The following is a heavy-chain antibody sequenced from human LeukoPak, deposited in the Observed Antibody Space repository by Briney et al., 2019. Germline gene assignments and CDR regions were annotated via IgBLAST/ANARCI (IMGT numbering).Heavy chain of an antibody. CDR1: GFSFSDSA. CDR3: AKGGQDFDFWRFDL. J-gene: IGHJ5*02. D-gene: IGHD3-3*01. CDR2: ISDTGGRT. V-gene: IGHV3-23*01. Sequence: GGSLRLSCAASGFSFSDSAVSWVRHSPGEGLKWVSSISDTGGRTYYAGSVKGRFTITRDNSRNTVNLQMNSLRAGDTARYYCAKGGQDFDFWRFDLWGQGILVIVSS.